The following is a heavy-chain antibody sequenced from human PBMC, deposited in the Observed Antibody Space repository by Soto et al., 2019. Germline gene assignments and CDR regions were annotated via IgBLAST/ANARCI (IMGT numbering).Heavy chain of an antibody. CDR3: ARAGDFWSGYTSYGMDV. CDR1: GFTFSDYY. V-gene: IGHV3-11*01. Sequence: GGSLRLSCAASGFTFSDYYMSWIRQAPGKGLEWVSYISSSGSTIYYADSVKGRFTVSRDNAKNSLYLQMNSLRAEDTAVYYCARAGDFWSGYTSYGMDVWGQGTTVTVSS. D-gene: IGHD3-3*01. CDR2: ISSSGSTI. J-gene: IGHJ6*02.